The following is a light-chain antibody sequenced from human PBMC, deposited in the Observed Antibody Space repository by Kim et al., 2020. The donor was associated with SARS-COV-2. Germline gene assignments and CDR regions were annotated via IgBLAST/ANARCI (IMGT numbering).Light chain of an antibody. CDR3: QSYDSSNVV. CDR2: EDN. Sequence: NFMLTQPHSVSASPGKTVTISCTGSSGNIASNYVQWYQQRPGSAPTTLNYEDNQRLSGVPDRFSGSIDSSSNSASLTISGLKSEDEADYYCQSYDSSNVVFGGGTQLTVL. J-gene: IGLJ3*02. V-gene: IGLV6-57*02. CDR1: SGNIASNY.